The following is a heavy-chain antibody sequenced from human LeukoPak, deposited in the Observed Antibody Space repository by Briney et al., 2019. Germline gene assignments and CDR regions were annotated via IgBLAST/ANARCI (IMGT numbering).Heavy chain of an antibody. CDR1: GYTLTELS. CDR2: FDPADGET. CDR3: ARVHDLELGGLDY. D-gene: IGHD5-24*01. Sequence: ASVKVSCKAPGYTLTELSIHWVRQPSGKGLEWMGAFDPADGETINAQKFQGRVTMTADTSTDTAYMELSSLTSDDTAVYYCARVHDLELGGLDYWGQGTLVTVSS. J-gene: IGHJ4*02. V-gene: IGHV1-24*01.